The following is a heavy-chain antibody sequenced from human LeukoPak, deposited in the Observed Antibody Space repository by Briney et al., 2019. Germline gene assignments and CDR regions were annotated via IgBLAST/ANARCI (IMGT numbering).Heavy chain of an antibody. Sequence: PGGSLRLSCAASGFTFSSYSMNWVRQAPGKGLEWVGRIKSKTDGGTTDYAAPVKGRFTISRDDSKNTLYLQMNSLKTEDTAVYYCTTTAVVGATFFDVYWGQGTLVTVSS. V-gene: IGHV3-15*07. CDR2: IKSKTDGGTT. CDR3: TTTAVVGATFFDVY. D-gene: IGHD1-26*01. CDR1: GFTFSSYS. J-gene: IGHJ4*02.